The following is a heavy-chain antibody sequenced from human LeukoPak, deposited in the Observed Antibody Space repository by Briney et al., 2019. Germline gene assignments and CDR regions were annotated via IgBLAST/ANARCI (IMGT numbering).Heavy chain of an antibody. CDR3: ATEGFKQQLVRIYPFDY. J-gene: IGHJ4*02. CDR2: FDPEDSKT. V-gene: IGHV1-24*01. CDR1: GYTLTELS. D-gene: IGHD6-13*01. Sequence: GASVKVSCKVSGYTLTELSMHWVRQAPGKGLEWMGGFDPEDSKTIYAQKFQGRVTMTEDTSTDTAYMELTSLRSEDTGVYYCATEGFKQQLVRIYPFDYWGQGTLVTVSS.